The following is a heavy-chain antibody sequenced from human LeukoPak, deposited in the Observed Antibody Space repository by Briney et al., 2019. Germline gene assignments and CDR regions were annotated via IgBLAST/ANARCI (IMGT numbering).Heavy chain of an antibody. V-gene: IGHV3-30*04. CDR3: VKGGRQLLCLSYGDY. CDR1: GFTLESYA. CDR2: ISYDGSNK. J-gene: IGHJ4*02. D-gene: IGHD2-2*01. Sequence: GVSRRLSCAASGFTLESYAMHGVRQSPGKGLEWVAVISYDGSNKYYADSVKGRFTISRDNSKNTLYLQMNSLRAEDTAVYYCVKGGRQLLCLSYGDYWGQGPLVSVPS.